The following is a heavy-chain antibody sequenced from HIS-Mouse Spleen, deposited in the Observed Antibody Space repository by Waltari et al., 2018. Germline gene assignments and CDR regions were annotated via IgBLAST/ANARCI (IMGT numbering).Heavy chain of an antibody. CDR3: AREIPYSSSWYDWYFDL. D-gene: IGHD6-13*01. V-gene: IGHV4-39*07. CDR1: GGSISSSSYY. J-gene: IGHJ2*01. CDR2: IYYSGRT. Sequence: QLQLQESGPGLVKPSETLSLTCTVPGGSISSSSYYWGWIRQPPGKGLEWIGSIYYSGRTNYNPSLKSRVTRSVDTSKNQFSLKLSSVTAADTAVYYCAREIPYSSSWYDWYFDLWGRGTLVTVSS.